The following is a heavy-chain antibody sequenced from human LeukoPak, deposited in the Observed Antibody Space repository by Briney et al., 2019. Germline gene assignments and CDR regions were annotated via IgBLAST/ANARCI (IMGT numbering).Heavy chain of an antibody. CDR3: ARDLGPQYYYDSSGYYPLGY. D-gene: IGHD3-22*01. Sequence: GGSLRLSCAASGFTFSSYSMNWVRQAPGKGLEWVSSISSSSSYIYYAGSVKGRFTISRDNAKNSLYLQMNSLRAEDTAVYYCARDLGPQYYYDSSGYYPLGYWGQGTLVTVSS. V-gene: IGHV3-21*01. CDR1: GFTFSSYS. J-gene: IGHJ4*02. CDR2: ISSSSSYI.